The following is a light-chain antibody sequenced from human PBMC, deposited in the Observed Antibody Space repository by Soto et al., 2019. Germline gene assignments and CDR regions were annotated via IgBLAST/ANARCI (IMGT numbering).Light chain of an antibody. Sequence: QSALTQPASGSGSPGQSITISCTGTSSDVGGYTYVSWYQQHPGKAPILMIYDVNNRPSGVSNRFSGSKSGNTASLTISGLQAEDEADYYCNSYTSSSTHNYVFGTGTKLTVL. CDR2: DVN. J-gene: IGLJ1*01. CDR1: SSDVGGYTY. CDR3: NSYTSSSTHNYV. V-gene: IGLV2-14*01.